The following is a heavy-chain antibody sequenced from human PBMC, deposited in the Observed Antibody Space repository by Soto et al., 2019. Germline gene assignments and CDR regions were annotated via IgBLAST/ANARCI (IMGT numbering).Heavy chain of an antibody. Sequence: GEPLKISCKGSGYSFTSYWIGWVRQMPGKGLEWMGIIYPGDSDTRDSPSFQGQVTISADKSISTAYLQWSSLQASDTAMYYCAAGVIVLVPATKDCYYCMDVWGQGTTVTAP. V-gene: IGHV5-51*01. J-gene: IGHJ6*02. CDR1: GYSFTSYW. CDR3: AAGVIVLVPATKDCYYCMDV. CDR2: IYPGDSDT. D-gene: IGHD2-2*01.